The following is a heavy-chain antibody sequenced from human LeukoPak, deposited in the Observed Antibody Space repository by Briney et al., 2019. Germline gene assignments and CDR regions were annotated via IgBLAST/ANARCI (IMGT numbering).Heavy chain of an antibody. CDR2: IYYSGST. V-gene: IGHV4-39*01. Sequence: PSETLSLTCTVSGPSISNSNNYWGWLRQPPGKGLEWIGSIYYSGSTYYNPSLKSRVTICVDTSKNQFSLKLSSVTDADTAVYFCARLAIVGATTGNLDCLVQGSLVAVSS. CDR3: ARLAIVGATTGNLDC. D-gene: IGHD1-26*01. CDR1: GPSISNSNNY. J-gene: IGHJ4*02.